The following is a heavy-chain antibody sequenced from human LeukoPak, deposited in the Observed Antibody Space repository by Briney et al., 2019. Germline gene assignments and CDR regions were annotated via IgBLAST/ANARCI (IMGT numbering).Heavy chain of an antibody. J-gene: IGHJ3*02. Sequence: ASVKVSCKASGYTFTSYGISWVRQAPGQGLEWMGWISAYNGNTNYAQKLQGRVTMTTDTSTSTAYMELRSLRSDDTAVYYCARRVFSHYYDSSGYYSNAFDIWGQGTMVTVSP. CDR3: ARRVFSHYYDSSGYYSNAFDI. CDR1: GYTFTSYG. D-gene: IGHD3-22*01. CDR2: ISAYNGNT. V-gene: IGHV1-18*01.